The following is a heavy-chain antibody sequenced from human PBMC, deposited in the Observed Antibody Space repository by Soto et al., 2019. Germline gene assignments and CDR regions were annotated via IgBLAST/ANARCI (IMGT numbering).Heavy chain of an antibody. CDR2: ISAYNGNT. J-gene: IGHJ4*02. V-gene: IGHV1-18*01. CDR3: ARDVLDGGSSGWYIDY. D-gene: IGHD6-19*01. CDR1: GYTFTSYG. Sequence: GASVKVSCKASGYTFTSYGISWVRQAPGQGLEWMGWISAYNGNTNYAQKLQGRVTMTTDTSTSTAYMELRSLRSDDTAVYYCARDVLDGGSSGWYIDYWGQGTLVTVSS.